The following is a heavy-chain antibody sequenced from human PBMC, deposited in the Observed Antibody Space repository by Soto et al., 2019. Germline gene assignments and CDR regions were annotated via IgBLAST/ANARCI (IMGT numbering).Heavy chain of an antibody. CDR3: ARDYDSSGYEYFQH. CDR2: IKQDGSEK. J-gene: IGHJ1*01. CDR1: GFTFSSYW. D-gene: IGHD3-22*01. Sequence: EVQLVESGGGLVQPGGSLRLSCAASGFTFSSYWMSWVRQAPGTGMEWVANIKQDGSEKYYVDSVKGRFTISRDNAKNSLYLQMNSLRAEDTAVYYCARDYDSSGYEYFQHWGQGTLVTVSS. V-gene: IGHV3-7*01.